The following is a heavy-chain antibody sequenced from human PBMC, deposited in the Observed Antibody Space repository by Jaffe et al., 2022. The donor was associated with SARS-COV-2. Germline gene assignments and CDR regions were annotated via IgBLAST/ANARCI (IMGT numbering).Heavy chain of an antibody. CDR3: AREGVVDIAAAGTWGAFAY. J-gene: IGHJ4*02. Sequence: QVQLVQSGAEVKKPGSSVKVSCKASGGTFSSYAISWVRQAPGQGLEWMGGIIPIFGTANYAQKFQGRVTITADESTSTAYMELSSLRSEDTAVYYCAREGVVDIAAAGTWGAFAYWGQGTLVTVSS. V-gene: IGHV1-69*01. CDR2: IIPIFGTA. CDR1: GGTFSSYA. D-gene: IGHD6-13*01.